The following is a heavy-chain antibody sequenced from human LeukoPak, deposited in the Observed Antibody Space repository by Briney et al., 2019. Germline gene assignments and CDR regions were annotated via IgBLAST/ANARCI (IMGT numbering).Heavy chain of an antibody. Sequence: SETLSLTCTVSGHSISSGYFWGWIRQPPGKGLEWIGSIYHSGTTNYNPSLKSRVTMSADASKNQFSLKLSSVTAADTAVCYCARPSVRYYDRDGFPNWFDPWGPGTLVTVSS. CDR1: GHSISSGYF. D-gene: IGHD3-22*01. CDR3: ARPSVRYYDRDGFPNWFDP. V-gene: IGHV4-38-2*02. J-gene: IGHJ5*02. CDR2: IYHSGTT.